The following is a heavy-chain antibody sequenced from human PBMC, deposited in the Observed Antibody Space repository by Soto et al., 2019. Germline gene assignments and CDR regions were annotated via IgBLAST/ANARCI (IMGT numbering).Heavy chain of an antibody. Sequence: QVQLVQSGAEVRQPGASVKVSCKASGYSFTTYGMSWVRQAPGQGLEYMGWINGYGHDAKYVQRFQGRFSMTTDTSTNTVYMDLRSLTSDDTAVYYCVRDLNGDFYYWGQGTVVIVSP. CDR1: GYSFTTYG. D-gene: IGHD3-10*01. V-gene: IGHV1-18*01. CDR2: INGYGHDA. J-gene: IGHJ4*02. CDR3: VRDLNGDFYY.